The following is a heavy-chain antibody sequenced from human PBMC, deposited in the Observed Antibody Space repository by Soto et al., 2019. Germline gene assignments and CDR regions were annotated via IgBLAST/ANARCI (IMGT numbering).Heavy chain of an antibody. D-gene: IGHD2-2*01. CDR2: MNPNSGNT. J-gene: IGHJ3*02. Sequence: ASVKVSCKASGYTFTSYDINWVRQATGQGLEWMGWMNPNSGNTGYAQKFQGRVTMTRNTSISTAYMELSSLRSEDTAVYYCARGGGYCSSTSCRDAFDIWGQGTMVTVSS. CDR3: ARGGGYCSSTSCRDAFDI. V-gene: IGHV1-8*01. CDR1: GYTFTSYD.